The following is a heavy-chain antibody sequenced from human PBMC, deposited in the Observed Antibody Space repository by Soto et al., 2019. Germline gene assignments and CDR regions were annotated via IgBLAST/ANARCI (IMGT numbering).Heavy chain of an antibody. CDR2: IYYSGST. J-gene: IGHJ4*02. D-gene: IGHD4-4*01. CDR3: ARVSTEGLDY. Sequence: SETLSLTCTVSGGSISSYYWSWFRQPPGKGLEWIGYIYYSGSTNYNPSLKSRVTISVDTSKNQFSLKLSSVTAADTAVYYCARVSTEGLDYWGQGTLVTVSS. CDR1: GGSISSYY. V-gene: IGHV4-59*01.